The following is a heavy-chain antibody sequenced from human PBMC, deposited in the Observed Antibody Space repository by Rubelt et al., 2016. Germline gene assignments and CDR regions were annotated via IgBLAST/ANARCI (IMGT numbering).Heavy chain of an antibody. Sequence: EVQLMESGGGLIQPGGSLRLSCAASEFSVSTKYMSWVRQAPGKGLEWVSVIDSDGTRDYADSVTGRFTISRDNSKNTLYLQMNSLRAEDPAGYYCARVLHNSGWYGLDYWGQGALVTVSS. J-gene: IGHJ4*02. CDR3: ARVLHNSGWYGLDY. D-gene: IGHD6-19*01. CDR2: IDSDGTR. CDR1: EFSVSTKY. V-gene: IGHV3-53*01.